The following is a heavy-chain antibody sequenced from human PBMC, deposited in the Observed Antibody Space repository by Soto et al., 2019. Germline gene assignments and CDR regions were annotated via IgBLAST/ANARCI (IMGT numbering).Heavy chain of an antibody. Sequence: PSEPLSPTCSVPGGSISTVGHYWTWIRQPPGKGLEWIGSIYHTGSTYYSKSLRSRLTMSVDTSKSQFSLRLSSVTAADTAVYYCARATGTLRSRNCDYWGQGSLVTVS. CDR3: ARATGTLRSRNCDY. D-gene: IGHD1-1*01. J-gene: IGHJ4*02. V-gene: IGHV4-31*03. CDR2: IYHTGST. CDR1: GGSISTVGHY.